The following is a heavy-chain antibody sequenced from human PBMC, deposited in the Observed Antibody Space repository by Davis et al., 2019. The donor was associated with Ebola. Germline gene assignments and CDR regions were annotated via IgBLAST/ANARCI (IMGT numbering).Heavy chain of an antibody. CDR2: IKQDGSEK. V-gene: IGHV3-7*03. CDR3: ARVMDIVVVPAANPFDY. D-gene: IGHD2-2*03. Sequence: GESLKISCAASGFTFIGHWMSWVRQAPGKGLEWVANIKQDGSEKYYVDSVRGRFTISRDNAKNSLHLQMNSLRAEDTAVYYCARVMDIVVVPAANPFDYWGQGTLVTVSS. J-gene: IGHJ4*02. CDR1: GFTFIGHW.